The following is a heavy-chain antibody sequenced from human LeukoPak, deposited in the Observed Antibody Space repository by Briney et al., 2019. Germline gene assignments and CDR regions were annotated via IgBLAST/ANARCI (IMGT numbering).Heavy chain of an antibody. CDR1: GFTFTHSW. CDR2: IKQDGSEK. CDR3: VRALGSSSADS. J-gene: IGHJ4*02. D-gene: IGHD6-6*01. V-gene: IGHV3-7*01. Sequence: GGSLRLSCAASGFTFTHSWMSWVRQAPGKGLEWVANIKQDGSEKYYVHSVEGRFTISRDNAKNSLSLQMNSLRGEDTAVYYCVRALGSSSADSWGEGTLVTVSS.